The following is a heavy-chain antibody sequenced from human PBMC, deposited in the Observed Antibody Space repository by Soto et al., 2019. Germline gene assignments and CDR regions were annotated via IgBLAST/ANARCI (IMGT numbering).Heavy chain of an antibody. J-gene: IGHJ4*02. CDR3: ASSYGSGYRAFDY. D-gene: IGHD3-10*01. Sequence: QVQLVQSGAEVKKPGSSVRVSCKASGDTFTFYSINWVRQAPGLGLEWMGRINPILSISNYAQRFQGRVTXTXDXXTSTAYMELSSLRSEDTAMYYCASSYGSGYRAFDYWGQGALVTVSS. CDR2: INPILSIS. CDR1: GDTFTFYS. V-gene: IGHV1-69*02.